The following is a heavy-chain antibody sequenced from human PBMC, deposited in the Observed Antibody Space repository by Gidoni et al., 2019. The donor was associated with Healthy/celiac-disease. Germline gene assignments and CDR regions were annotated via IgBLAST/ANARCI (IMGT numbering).Heavy chain of an antibody. J-gene: IGHJ4*02. CDR1: GFTVRSYS. CDR2: ISSSSSYI. CDR3: ARDWDRGYGDYGFDY. D-gene: IGHD4-17*01. Sequence: EVQLVESGGGLVKPGGSLRLSGAASGFTVRSYSMHWVRQAPGQGLEWVPPISSSSSYIASAYSVKVRFTIARATAKTSLYLQMNSLRAADTSVYDCARDWDRGYGDYGFDYWGQGTLVTVSS. V-gene: IGHV3-21*01.